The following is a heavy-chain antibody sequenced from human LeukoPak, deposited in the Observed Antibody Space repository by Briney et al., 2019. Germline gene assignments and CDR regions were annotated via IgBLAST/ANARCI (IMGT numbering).Heavy chain of an antibody. Sequence: SQTLSLTCTVSGGSISSGSYYWSWIRQPAGKGLEWIGRIYTSGSTNYNPSLKSRVTISVDTSKNQFSLKLSSVTAADTAVYYCARVVGGWYYYYYMDVWGKGTTVTVSS. CDR3: ARVVGGWYYYYYMDV. CDR2: IYTSGST. J-gene: IGHJ6*03. CDR1: GGSISSGSYY. V-gene: IGHV4-61*02. D-gene: IGHD6-19*01.